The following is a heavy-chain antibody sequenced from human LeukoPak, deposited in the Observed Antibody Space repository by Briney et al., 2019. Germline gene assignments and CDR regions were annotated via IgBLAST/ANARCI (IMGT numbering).Heavy chain of an antibody. CDR3: AVGYGYCSSTSCYSSWFDP. Sequence: SETLSLTCTVSGGSISSSSYYWGWIRQPPGKGLEWIGSIYSSGSTYYNPSLKSRVTISVDTSKNQFSLKLSSVTAADTAVYYCAVGYGYCSSTSCYSSWFDPWGQGTLVTVSS. V-gene: IGHV4-39*01. CDR1: GGSISSSSYY. J-gene: IGHJ5*02. D-gene: IGHD2-2*02. CDR2: IYSSGST.